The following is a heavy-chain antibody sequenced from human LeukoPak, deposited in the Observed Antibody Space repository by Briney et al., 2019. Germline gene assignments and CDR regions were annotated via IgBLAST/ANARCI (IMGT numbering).Heavy chain of an antibody. Sequence: ASVKVPCKASGYTFTSYDINWVRQATGQGLEWMGWMNPNSGNTGYAQKFQGRVTMTRNTSISTAYMELSSLRSEDTAVYYCARGTGYCSGGSCYADYWGQGTLVTVSS. CDR3: ARGTGYCSGGSCYADY. CDR1: GYTFTSYD. J-gene: IGHJ4*02. D-gene: IGHD2-15*01. CDR2: MNPNSGNT. V-gene: IGHV1-8*01.